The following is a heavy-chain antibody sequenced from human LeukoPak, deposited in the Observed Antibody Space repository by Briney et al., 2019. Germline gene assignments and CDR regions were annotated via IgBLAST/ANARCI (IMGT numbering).Heavy chain of an antibody. CDR2: ISGSSRTI. J-gene: IGHJ4*02. V-gene: IGHV3-48*04. CDR3: VAGSGWRFDY. CDR1: GFTFSSYS. Sequence: PGGSLRLSCAASGFTFSSYSLNWVRQAPGKGLEWVSYISGSSRTIYYADSVKARFTISRDNAKNSLYLQMNSLRVEDTAVYYCVAGSGWRFDYWGQGTLVTVSS. D-gene: IGHD6-19*01.